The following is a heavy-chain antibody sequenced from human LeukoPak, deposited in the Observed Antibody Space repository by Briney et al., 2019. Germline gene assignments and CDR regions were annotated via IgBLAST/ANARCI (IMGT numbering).Heavy chain of an antibody. J-gene: IGHJ4*02. Sequence: ASVKVSCKASGYSFTSYGVTWVRQAPGQGLEWMGWINPNSGDTNYAQKFQGRVTMTRDTSISTAYMELTRLRSDDTAVYYCARDYSNYEVDYWGQGTLVSVSS. CDR3: ARDYSNYEVDY. CDR2: INPNSGDT. V-gene: IGHV1-2*02. D-gene: IGHD4-4*01. CDR1: GYSFTSYG.